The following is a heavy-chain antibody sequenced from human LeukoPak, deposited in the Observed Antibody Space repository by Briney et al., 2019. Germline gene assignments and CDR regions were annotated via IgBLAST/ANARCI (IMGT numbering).Heavy chain of an antibody. CDR2: ISDDGSNT. Sequence: PGGSLRLSYTASGFTLSSFGMHWVRQAPGKGLEWVAVISDDGSNTYYADSVKGRFTISRDNSKNTLYLQLNSLRTEDTAVYYCAKDADTATIIYWYFDLWGRGTLVTVSS. CDR3: AKDADTATIIYWYFDL. D-gene: IGHD5-18*01. J-gene: IGHJ2*01. V-gene: IGHV3-30*18. CDR1: GFTLSSFG.